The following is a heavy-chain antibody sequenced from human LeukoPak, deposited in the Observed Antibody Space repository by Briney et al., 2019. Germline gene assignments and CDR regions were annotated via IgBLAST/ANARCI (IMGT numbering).Heavy chain of an antibody. CDR2: ISASNGNT. CDR1: GYTFTSYG. CDR3: ARESHTHLTYDYDSSGYSHNPNDC. Sequence: ASVKVSCKASGYTFTSYGISWVRPAPGQGLWWMGWISASNGNTNYPQKLQGRVTMTTDTSTSIADMELRSRRSDDTAVYYCARESHTHLTYDYDSSGYSHNPNDCWGQRTLVTVSS. D-gene: IGHD3-22*01. V-gene: IGHV1-18*01. J-gene: IGHJ4*02.